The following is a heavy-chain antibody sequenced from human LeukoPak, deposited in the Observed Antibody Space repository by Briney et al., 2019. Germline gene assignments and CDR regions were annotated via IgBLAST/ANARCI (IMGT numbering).Heavy chain of an antibody. V-gene: IGHV5-51*01. D-gene: IGHD3-22*01. J-gene: IGHJ3*01. Sequence: PGESLKISCKGSGYSFTSYWIGWVRQMPGKGLEWMGIIYPGDSDTRYSPSFQGQVTISADKSISTAYLQWSSLKASDTAMYYCARLKDDDSSGLDVFGVWGQGTMVTVSS. CDR1: GYSFTSYW. CDR3: ARLKDDDSSGLDVFGV. CDR2: IYPGDSDT.